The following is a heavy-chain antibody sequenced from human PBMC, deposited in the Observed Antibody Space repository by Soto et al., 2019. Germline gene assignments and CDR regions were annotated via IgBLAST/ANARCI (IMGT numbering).Heavy chain of an antibody. CDR3: AREVGHMDV. CDR2: VSPYNGDT. J-gene: IGHJ6*02. CDR1: GYTCTSYG. D-gene: IGHD2-2*01. V-gene: IGHV1-18*04. Sequence: GASVKVSCKASGYTCTSYGINWVLQSPGQCLEWMGCVSPYNGDTSYAQKVQGRVTMTTDTSTTTAYLELRSLRSDDTAVYYCAREVGHMDVWGQGTTVTVSS.